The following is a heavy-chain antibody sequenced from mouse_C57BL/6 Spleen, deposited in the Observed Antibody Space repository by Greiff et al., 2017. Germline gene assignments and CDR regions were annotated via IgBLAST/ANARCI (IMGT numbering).Heavy chain of an antibody. J-gene: IGHJ2*01. Sequence: VQLQQSGAELVKPGASVKISCKASGYAFSSYWMNWVKQRPGKGLEWIGQIYPGDGDTNYNGKFKGKATLTADKSSSTAYMQLSSRTSEDSAVXFCARRHYGHSEVYFAYWGQGTTLTVSS. V-gene: IGHV1-80*01. D-gene: IGHD1-2*01. CDR2: IYPGDGDT. CDR3: ARRHYGHSEVYFAY. CDR1: GYAFSSYW.